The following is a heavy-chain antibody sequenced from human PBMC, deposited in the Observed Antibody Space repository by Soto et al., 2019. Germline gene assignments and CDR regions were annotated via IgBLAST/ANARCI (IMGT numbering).Heavy chain of an antibody. CDR3: ASSPVTGIYYAMDV. CDR2: IYYTGST. Sequence: SETLSLTCTVSGGSISSGGYYWSWIRQHPGKGLEWIGNIYYTGSTHYDPSLKSRITISLDTSKNQISLKLSSVAAADTAVYYCASSPVTGIYYAMDVWGQGTTVTVSS. D-gene: IGHD6-19*01. CDR1: GGSISSGGYY. J-gene: IGHJ6*02. V-gene: IGHV4-31*03.